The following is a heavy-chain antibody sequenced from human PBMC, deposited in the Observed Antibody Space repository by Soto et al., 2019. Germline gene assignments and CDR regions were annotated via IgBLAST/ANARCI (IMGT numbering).Heavy chain of an antibody. J-gene: IGHJ4*02. V-gene: IGHV3-33*01. CDR3: ARAPRYYYDSSGYYRD. CDR2: IWYDGSNK. CDR1: GFTFSSYG. D-gene: IGHD3-22*01. Sequence: GGSLRLSCAASGFTFSSYGMHWVRQAPGKGLEWVAVIWYDGSNKYYEASVKGRFTISKDNSKNTLFLQMNSLRAEDTVFYYCARAPRYYYDSSGYYRDWGQGTLVTVSS.